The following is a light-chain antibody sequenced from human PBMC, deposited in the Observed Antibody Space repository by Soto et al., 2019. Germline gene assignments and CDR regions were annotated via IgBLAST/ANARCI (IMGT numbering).Light chain of an antibody. V-gene: IGKV1-5*03. Sequence: DIQMTQSPSTLSASLGDRVTITCRSSHSVYSWLSWYQQKPGKAPKLLIYKASNLESGVPSRFSGSGSGTEFSLTISSLQPDDFATYYCQQYKSFSLTFAGGTKVDI. CDR2: KAS. CDR3: QQYKSFSLT. CDR1: HSVYSW. J-gene: IGKJ4*01.